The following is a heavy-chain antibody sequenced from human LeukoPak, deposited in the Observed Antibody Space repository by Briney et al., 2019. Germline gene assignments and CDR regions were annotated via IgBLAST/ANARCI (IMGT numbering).Heavy chain of an antibody. CDR1: EFTFSSYR. Sequence: GGSLRLSCAASEFTFSSYRMNWVGQAPGKGLGWLSSISSSSSYIYYADSVKGRFTISRDNAKNSLYLQMNSLRAEDTAVYYCARDQDFDWLLSTRGWFDPWGQGTLVTVSS. V-gene: IGHV3-21*01. D-gene: IGHD3-9*01. CDR2: ISSSSSYI. CDR3: ARDQDFDWLLSTRGWFDP. J-gene: IGHJ5*02.